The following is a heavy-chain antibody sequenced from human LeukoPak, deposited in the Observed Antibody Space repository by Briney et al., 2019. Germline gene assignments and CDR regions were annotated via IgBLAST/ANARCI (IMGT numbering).Heavy chain of an antibody. D-gene: IGHD5-18*01. Sequence: GESLKISCKGSGYSFTSYWIGWVRQMPGKGLEWMGIIYPGDSDTRYSPSFQGRVTISADKSISTAYLQWSSLKASDTAMYYCCSGGLTAMAHDAFDIWGQGTMVTVSS. V-gene: IGHV5-51*01. CDR1: GYSFTSYW. CDR3: CSGGLTAMAHDAFDI. J-gene: IGHJ3*02. CDR2: IYPGDSDT.